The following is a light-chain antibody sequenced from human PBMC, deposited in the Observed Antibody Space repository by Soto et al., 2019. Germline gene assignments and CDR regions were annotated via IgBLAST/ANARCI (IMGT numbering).Light chain of an antibody. J-gene: IGLJ1*01. CDR1: GSDIGAYNY. V-gene: IGLV2-14*01. CDR3: SSFTTCYFYV. CDR2: GVT. Sequence: QSALTQPASVSGSPGQSIIISCSGTGSDIGAYNYVSWYQQHPGKAPKLIIYGVTHRPSGVSTRFSASKSAYTASLTISGLQAEDEADYYCSSFTTCYFYVFGPGTKLTVL.